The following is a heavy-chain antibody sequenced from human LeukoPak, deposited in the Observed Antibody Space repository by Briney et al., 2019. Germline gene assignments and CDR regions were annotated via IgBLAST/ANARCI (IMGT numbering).Heavy chain of an antibody. Sequence: GASVKVSCKASGYTFTGYYMHWVRQAPGQGLEWMGRINPNSGGTNYAQKFQGRVTMTRDTSISTAYMELSRLRSDDTAVYYCARALIVATTPFDYRGQGTLVTVSS. CDR1: GYTFTGYY. D-gene: IGHD5-12*01. CDR2: INPNSGGT. J-gene: IGHJ4*02. CDR3: ARALIVATTPFDY. V-gene: IGHV1-2*06.